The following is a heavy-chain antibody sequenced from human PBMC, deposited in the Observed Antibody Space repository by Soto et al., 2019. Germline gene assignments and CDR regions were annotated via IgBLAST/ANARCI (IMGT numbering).Heavy chain of an antibody. D-gene: IGHD2-15*01. Sequence: EVQLVESGGGLVQPGGSLRLSCAASGFTFSSYWMNWVRQAPGKWLEWVTNINEDGSDKYYVDSVKGRFTISRDNAKNSLYLQMDSLRAEDTAVYYCARRISVGSRTIFDSWGQGTLVTVSS. V-gene: IGHV3-7*01. J-gene: IGHJ4*02. CDR3: ARRISVGSRTIFDS. CDR1: GFTFSSYW. CDR2: INEDGSDK.